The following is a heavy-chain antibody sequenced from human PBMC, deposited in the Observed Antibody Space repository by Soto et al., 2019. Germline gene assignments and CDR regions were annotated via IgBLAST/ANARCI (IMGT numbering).Heavy chain of an antibody. Sequence: QVQLVQSGAEVKKPGSSVKVSCKASGGTFSSYTISWVRQAPGQGLEWMGRIIPILGIANYAQKFQGRVTLNADKSTSTGYMELSSLGSEDTAVYYCARDWGTIVVVPAALGGNWFDPWGQGTLVTVSS. CDR1: GGTFSSYT. CDR2: IIPILGIA. V-gene: IGHV1-69*08. D-gene: IGHD2-2*01. J-gene: IGHJ5*02. CDR3: ARDWGTIVVVPAALGGNWFDP.